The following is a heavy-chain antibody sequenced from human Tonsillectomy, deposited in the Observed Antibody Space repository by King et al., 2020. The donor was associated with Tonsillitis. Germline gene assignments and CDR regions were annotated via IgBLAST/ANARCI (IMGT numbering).Heavy chain of an antibody. CDR3: VRGAGETIFGVVTPYNWFDP. CDR1: GGSISSYY. V-gene: IGHV4-59*01. Sequence: QLQESGPGLVKPSETLSLTCTVSGGSISSYYWSWIRQPPGKGLEWIGYIYYSGSTNYNPSLKSRVTISVDTSKNQFSLKLSSVTAADTAVYYCVRGAGETIFGVVTPYNWFDPWGQGTLVTVSS. CDR2: IYYSGST. D-gene: IGHD3-3*01. J-gene: IGHJ5*02.